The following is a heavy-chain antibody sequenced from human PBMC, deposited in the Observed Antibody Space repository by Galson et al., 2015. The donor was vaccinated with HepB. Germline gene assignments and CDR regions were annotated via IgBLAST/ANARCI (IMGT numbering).Heavy chain of an antibody. CDR3: ARDGSSWYGWLGDYYYYGMDV. CDR2: INAGNGNT. V-gene: IGHV1-3*01. J-gene: IGHJ6*02. Sequence: QSGAEVKKPGASVKVSCKASGYTFTSYAMHWVRQAPGQRLEWMGWINAGNGNTKYSQKFQGRVTITRDTSASTAYMELSSLRSEDTAVCYCARDGSSWYGWLGDYYYYGMDVWGQGTTVTVSS. D-gene: IGHD6-13*01. CDR1: GYTFTSYA.